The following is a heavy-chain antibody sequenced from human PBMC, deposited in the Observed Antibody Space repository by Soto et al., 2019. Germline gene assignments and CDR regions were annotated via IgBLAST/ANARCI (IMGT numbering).Heavy chain of an antibody. J-gene: IGHJ5*02. CDR1: GGSISSGDYY. CDR3: ARVGTIFGVVIDP. D-gene: IGHD3-3*01. CDR2: IYYSGST. Sequence: QVQLQESGPGLVKPSQTLSLTCTVSGGSISSGDYYWSWIRQPPGKGLEWIGYIYYSGSTYYNPSLKSRVTIAVDTSKNQFSLKLSSVTAADTAVYYCARVGTIFGVVIDPWGQGTLVTVSS. V-gene: IGHV4-30-4*01.